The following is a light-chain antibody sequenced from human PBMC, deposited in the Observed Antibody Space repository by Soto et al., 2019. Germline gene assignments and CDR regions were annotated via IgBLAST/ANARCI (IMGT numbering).Light chain of an antibody. V-gene: IGKV1-12*01. J-gene: IGKJ5*01. CDR2: AAS. CDR3: QQGDSFPIT. CDR1: QSISSW. Sequence: DIQMTQSPSTVSASVGDRVTITCRASQSISSWLAWYQQKPGTVPKLLIYAASSLAAGVPARFSGSGAGTDFTLTITSLQPEDFGTYYCQQGDSFPITFGQGTNLEIK.